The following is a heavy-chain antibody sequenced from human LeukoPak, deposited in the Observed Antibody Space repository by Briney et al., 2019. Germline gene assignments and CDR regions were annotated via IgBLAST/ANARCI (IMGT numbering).Heavy chain of an antibody. CDR3: ARRGRIAVAGYVDY. J-gene: IGHJ4*02. CDR2: IYYSGST. CDR1: GGSISSGGYY. D-gene: IGHD6-19*01. Sequence: SETLSLTCTVSGGSISSGGYYWSWVRQHPGQGLEWIGYIYYSGSTYYNPSLKSRVTVSVDTSKNQFSLKLSSVTAADTAVYYCARRGRIAVAGYVDYWGQGTLVTVSS. V-gene: IGHV4-31*03.